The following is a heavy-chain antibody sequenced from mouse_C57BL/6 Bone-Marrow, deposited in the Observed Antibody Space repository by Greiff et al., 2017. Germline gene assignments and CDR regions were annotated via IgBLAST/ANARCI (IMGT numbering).Heavy chain of an antibody. Sequence: EVKLVESGGGLVKPGGSLKLSCAASGFTFSDYGMHWVRQAPEKGLEWVAYISSGSSTIYYADTVKGRFTISRDNAKNTLFLQMTSLRSEDTAMYYCAGYYYGSPYFDVWGTGTTVTVSS. CDR3: AGYYYGSPYFDV. CDR1: GFTFSDYG. J-gene: IGHJ1*03. CDR2: ISSGSSTI. D-gene: IGHD1-1*01. V-gene: IGHV5-17*01.